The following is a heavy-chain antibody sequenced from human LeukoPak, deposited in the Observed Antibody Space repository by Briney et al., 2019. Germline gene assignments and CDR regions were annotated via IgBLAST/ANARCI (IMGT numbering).Heavy chain of an antibody. J-gene: IGHJ3*02. V-gene: IGHV4-31*03. CDR2: IYYSGST. CDR3: ARTLPSGWDSSGYLPARAFDI. Sequence: SQTLSLTCTVSGGSISSGGYYWSWIRQHPGKGLEWIGYIYYSGSTYYNPSLKSRVTISVDKSKNQFSLKLSSVTAADTAVYYCARTLPSGWDSSGYLPARAFDIWGQGTMVTVSS. D-gene: IGHD3-22*01. CDR1: GGSISSGGYY.